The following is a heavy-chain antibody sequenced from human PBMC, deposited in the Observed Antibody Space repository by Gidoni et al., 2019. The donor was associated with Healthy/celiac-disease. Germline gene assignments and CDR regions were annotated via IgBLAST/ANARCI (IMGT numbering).Heavy chain of an antibody. Sequence: QVQLQESGPGLVKPSETLSLTCTVPGGSISSYYWSWIRQPPGKGLEWIGYIYYSGSTNYNPSLKSRVTISVDTSKNQFSLKLSSMTAADTAVYYCAREGPTVTTYLNYFDYWGQGTLVTVSS. J-gene: IGHJ4*02. D-gene: IGHD4-17*01. CDR1: GGSISSYY. CDR3: AREGPTVTTYLNYFDY. CDR2: IYYSGST. V-gene: IGHV4-59*01.